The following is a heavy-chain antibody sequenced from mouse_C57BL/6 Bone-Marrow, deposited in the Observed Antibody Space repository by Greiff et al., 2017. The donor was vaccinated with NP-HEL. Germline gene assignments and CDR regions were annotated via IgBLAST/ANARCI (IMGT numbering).Heavy chain of an antibody. D-gene: IGHD4-1*01. CDR1: GFPITSGYY. CDR2: ITHSGET. Sequence: VQVVESGPGLVKPSPSLILTCSITGFPITSGYYWIWIRQSPGKPLEWMGYITHSGETFYNPSLQSPTSITRETSKNQFFLQMNSVTTEDTAMYYCAGEKTGAWFACWGQGSLVTVSA. J-gene: IGHJ3*01. CDR3: AGEKTGAWFAC. V-gene: IGHV12-3*01.